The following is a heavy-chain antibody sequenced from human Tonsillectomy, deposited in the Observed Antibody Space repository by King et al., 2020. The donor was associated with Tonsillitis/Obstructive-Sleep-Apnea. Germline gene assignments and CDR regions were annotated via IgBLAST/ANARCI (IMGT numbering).Heavy chain of an antibody. D-gene: IGHD4-17*01. Sequence: VQLVESGGGVVQPGRSLRLSCAASGFTFSSYAMHWVRQAPGKGLEWVAIISYDGTNKYYADSVKGRFTISRDNSRNTLYLQMNSLRAEDTAVYYCARDYDYGAHFDYWGHGTLVTVSS. CDR2: ISYDGTNK. V-gene: IGHV3-30*04. CDR3: ARDYDYGAHFDY. J-gene: IGHJ4*01. CDR1: GFTFSSYA.